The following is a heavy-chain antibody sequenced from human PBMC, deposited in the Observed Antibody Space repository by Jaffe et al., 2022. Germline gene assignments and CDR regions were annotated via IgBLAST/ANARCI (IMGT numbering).Heavy chain of an antibody. V-gene: IGHV1-46*01. CDR2: INPSGGST. CDR3: ARGRRPGAFYGDYGLRAFDI. CDR1: GYTFTSYY. J-gene: IGHJ3*02. Sequence: QVQLVQSGAEVKKPGASVKVSCKASGYTFTSYYMHWVRQAPGQGLEWMGIINPSGGSTSYAQKFQGRVTMTRDTSTSTVYMELSSLRSEDTAVYYCARGRRPGAFYGDYGLRAFDIWGQGTMVTVSS. D-gene: IGHD4-17*01.